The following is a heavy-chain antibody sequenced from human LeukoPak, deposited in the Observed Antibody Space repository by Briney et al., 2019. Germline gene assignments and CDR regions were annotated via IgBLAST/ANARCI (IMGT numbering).Heavy chain of an antibody. Sequence: GGSLRLSCAASGFSFNTYSMNWVRQTPGKGLEWGSSISDSGSNTYYADPLTGRFPISRDNSKNTVYLQLNSLRAEDTAIYYCANSYSSSSACYFDYWGQGTLVTVSS. CDR1: GFSFNTYS. J-gene: IGHJ4*02. V-gene: IGHV3-23*01. CDR2: ISDSGSNT. CDR3: ANSYSSSSACYFDY. D-gene: IGHD6-6*01.